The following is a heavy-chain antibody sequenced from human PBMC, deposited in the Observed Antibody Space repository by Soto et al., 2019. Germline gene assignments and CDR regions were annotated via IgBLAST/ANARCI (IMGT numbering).Heavy chain of an antibody. V-gene: IGHV1-69*12. J-gene: IGHJ4*02. D-gene: IGHD2-2*03. CDR3: ARGGYCISTCCYVFDY. CDR1: GGTFSSYG. Sequence: QVQLVQSGAEVKKPRSSVKVSCKASGGTFSSYGISWVRQAPRHGLEWTAELIPVFGTANYAQKFQGRVKISAAASTSTSYVELSSLRSEDTAVYYCARGGYCISTCCYVFDYWGQGTLVTVSS. CDR2: LIPVFGTA.